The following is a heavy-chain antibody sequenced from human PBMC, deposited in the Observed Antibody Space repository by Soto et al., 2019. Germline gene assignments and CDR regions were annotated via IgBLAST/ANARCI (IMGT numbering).Heavy chain of an antibody. D-gene: IGHD6-13*01. Sequence: SSETLSLTCTVSGGSISSYYWSWIRQPPGKGLEWIGYIYYSGSTNYNPSLKSRVTISVDTSKNQFSLKLSSVTAADTAVYYCARHVRAKAASFDYWGQGTLVTVSS. CDR2: IYYSGST. J-gene: IGHJ4*02. CDR3: ARHVRAKAASFDY. V-gene: IGHV4-59*08. CDR1: GGSISSYY.